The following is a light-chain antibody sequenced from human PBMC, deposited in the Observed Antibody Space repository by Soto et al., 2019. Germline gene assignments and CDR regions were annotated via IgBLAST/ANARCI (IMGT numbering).Light chain of an antibody. CDR1: QSVDIN. CDR3: HQYGGSTST. Sequence: EIVLTQSPATLSVSPGERVSLSCRASQSVDINLAWYQQKPGQAPRLLIYGASTRETGIPARFSGSGSGTDFTLTISRLEPEDFEVYWCHQYGGSTSTFGQGTQVDIK. CDR2: GAS. J-gene: IGKJ1*01. V-gene: IGKV3-15*01.